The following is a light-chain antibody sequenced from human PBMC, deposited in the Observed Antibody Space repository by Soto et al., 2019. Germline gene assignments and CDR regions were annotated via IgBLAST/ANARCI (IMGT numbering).Light chain of an antibody. CDR3: QQYGSSPWT. CDR1: QSVRSDY. J-gene: IGKJ1*01. Sequence: EIVLTQSPGTLSLSPGERATLSCRASQSVRSDYLAWYQQKPGQAPRLLIYGASSRATGIPDRFSGSGSGTDFTLTISRLEPEDFAVYYCQQYGSSPWTFGQGTKVDNK. V-gene: IGKV3-20*01. CDR2: GAS.